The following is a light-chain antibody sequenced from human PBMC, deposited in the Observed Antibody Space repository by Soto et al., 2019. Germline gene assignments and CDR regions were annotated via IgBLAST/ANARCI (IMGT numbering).Light chain of an antibody. CDR2: CNS. V-gene: IGLV1-40*01. Sequence: QSVLTQPPSVSGAPGQRVTISCTGSSSNIGAGYDVPWHQQLPGTAPKLLIYCNSNRPSGVPDRFSGSKSGTSASLAITGLQAEDYDDYSCQSYYSSLSGSYVFGPGTKLTVL. J-gene: IGLJ1*01. CDR1: SSNIGAGYD. CDR3: QSYYSSLSGSYV.